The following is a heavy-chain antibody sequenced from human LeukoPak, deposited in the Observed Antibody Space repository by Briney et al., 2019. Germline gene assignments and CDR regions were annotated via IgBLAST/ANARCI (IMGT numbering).Heavy chain of an antibody. Sequence: PVKVSCKASGGTFSSYAISWVRQAPGQGLEWMGGIIHIFGTANYAQKFQGRVTITADESTSTAYMELSSLRSEDTAVYYCARDFCSTSCNLGYWGQGTLVTVSS. CDR1: GGTFSSYA. D-gene: IGHD2-2*01. CDR3: ARDFCSTSCNLGY. CDR2: IIHIFGTA. V-gene: IGHV1-69*13. J-gene: IGHJ4*02.